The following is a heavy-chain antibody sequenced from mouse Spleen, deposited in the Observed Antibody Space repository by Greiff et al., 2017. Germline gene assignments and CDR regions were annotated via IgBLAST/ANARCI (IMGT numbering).Heavy chain of an antibody. CDR2: ISSGGGNT. D-gene: IGHD1-1*01. Sequence: EVKLVESGGGLVKLGGSLKLSCAASGFTFSSYAMSWVRQTPEKRLEWVATISSGGGNTYYPDSVKGRFTISRDNAKNTLYLQMSSLKSEDTAMYYCARRKIYYYGSSYNWYFDVWGAGTTVTVSS. V-gene: IGHV5-9*04. CDR1: GFTFSSYA. CDR3: ARRKIYYYGSSYNWYFDV. J-gene: IGHJ1*01.